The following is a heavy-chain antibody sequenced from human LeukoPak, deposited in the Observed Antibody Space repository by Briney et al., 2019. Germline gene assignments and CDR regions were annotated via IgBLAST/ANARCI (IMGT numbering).Heavy chain of an antibody. J-gene: IGHJ4*02. CDR1: GFTFSSYW. Sequence: AGGSLRLSCAASGFTFSSYWMHWVRQAPGKGLEWVSAISGRTGGTYYADSVKGRFTISRDNPKSTLYLQMDSLRAEDTAVYYCAKCGNSGCHLIDYWGQGTLVTVSS. V-gene: IGHV3-23*01. D-gene: IGHD5-12*01. CDR3: AKCGNSGCHLIDY. CDR2: ISGRTGGT.